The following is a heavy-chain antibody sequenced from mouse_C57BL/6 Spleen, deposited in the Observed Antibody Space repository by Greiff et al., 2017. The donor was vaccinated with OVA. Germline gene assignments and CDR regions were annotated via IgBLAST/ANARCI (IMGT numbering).Heavy chain of an antibody. CDR3: APMITTKAWFAY. CDR1: GYTFTDYN. D-gene: IGHD2-4*01. Sequence: VQLKQSGPELVKPGASVKMSCKASGYTFTDYNMHWVKQSHGKSLEWIGYINPNNGGTSYNQKFKGKATLTVNKSSSTAYMELRSLTSEDSAVYYCAPMITTKAWFAYWGQGTLVTVSA. V-gene: IGHV1-22*01. CDR2: INPNNGGT. J-gene: IGHJ3*01.